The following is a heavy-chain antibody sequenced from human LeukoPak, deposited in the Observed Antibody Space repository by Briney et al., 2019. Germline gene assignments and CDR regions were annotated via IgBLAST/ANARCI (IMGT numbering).Heavy chain of an antibody. D-gene: IGHD5-12*01. CDR3: AKDIVATIWETYFDY. CDR1: GFTFSSYA. J-gene: IGHJ4*02. Sequence: PGGSLRLSCAASGFTFSSYAMSWVRQAPGKGLEWVSTISGSGDSTYYADSVKGRFTISRDNSKNTLYLQMNSLRAEDAAVYYCAKDIVATIWETYFDYWGRGTLVTVSS. CDR2: ISGSGDST. V-gene: IGHV3-23*01.